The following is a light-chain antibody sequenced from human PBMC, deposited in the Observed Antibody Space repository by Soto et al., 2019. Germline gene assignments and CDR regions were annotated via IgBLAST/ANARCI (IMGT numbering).Light chain of an antibody. CDR1: SSDIGTYKY. J-gene: IGLJ2*01. CDR3: SSYTTIKTVV. V-gene: IGLV2-14*01. CDR2: EVS. Sequence: QSALTQPASVSGSPGQSITISCTGTSSDIGTYKYVSWFQHQPGKAPKLIIFEVSNRPSGISDRFSGFKSANTAYLTISGVPPEDEADYHCSSYTTIKTVVFGGGTKLTVL.